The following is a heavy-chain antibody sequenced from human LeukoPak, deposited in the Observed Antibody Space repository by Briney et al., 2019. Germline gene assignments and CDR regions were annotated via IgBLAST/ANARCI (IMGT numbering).Heavy chain of an antibody. D-gene: IGHD3-10*01. CDR1: GFTFSSYA. V-gene: IGHV3-30*04. CDR2: ISYDGSNK. CDR3: ARDRTVLLWFGAMDV. J-gene: IGHJ6*02. Sequence: GGSLRLSCAASGFTFSSYAMRWVRQAPGKGLEWVAVISYDGSNKYYADSVKGRFTISRDNSKNTLYLQMNSLRAEDTAVYYCARDRTVLLWFGAMDVWGQGTTVTVSS.